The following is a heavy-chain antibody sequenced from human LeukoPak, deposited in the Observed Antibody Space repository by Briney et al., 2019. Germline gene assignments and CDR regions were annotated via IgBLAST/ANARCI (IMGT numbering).Heavy chain of an antibody. V-gene: IGHV3-21*01. CDR1: GFTFSRYN. J-gene: IGHJ4*02. D-gene: IGHD2-15*01. Sequence: GGSLRLSCAASGFTFSRYNMNWVRQAPGKGLEGVSSISRTGNYIYYADSVKGRFTISRDNAQNSLFLQMNSLRVEDTDVYYCARVLETDCSGGSCYSGLDYWGQGTLVTVSS. CDR2: ISRTGNYI. CDR3: ARVLETDCSGGSCYSGLDY.